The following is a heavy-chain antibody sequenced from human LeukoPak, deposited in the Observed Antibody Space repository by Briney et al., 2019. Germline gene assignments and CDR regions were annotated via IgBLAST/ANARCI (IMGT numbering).Heavy chain of an antibody. CDR1: GYTFTGYY. V-gene: IGHV1-2*02. CDR3: AGSTGSSPYYYYYMDV. D-gene: IGHD1-26*01. Sequence: ASVKVSCKASGYTFTGYYMHWVRQAPGQGLEWMGWINPNSGGTNYAQKFQGRVTMTRDTSISTAYMELSRLRSDDTAVYYCAGSTGSSPYYYYYMDVWGKGTTVTVSS. CDR2: INPNSGGT. J-gene: IGHJ6*03.